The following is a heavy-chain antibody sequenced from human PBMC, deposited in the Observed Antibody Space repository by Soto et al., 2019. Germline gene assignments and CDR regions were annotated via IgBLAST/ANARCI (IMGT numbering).Heavy chain of an antibody. CDR1: DDSTRSRYW. D-gene: IGHD5-12*01. V-gene: IGHV4-4*02. J-gene: IGHJ5*02. CDR3: ARDRGRLRIRMDWFDP. CDR2: VNQSGTS. Sequence: PSETLSLTGCVFDDSTRSRYWWTWLRRPPGRGLEWIGEVNQSGTSNYNPTLKSRVTISVDTSKNQFSLKLSSVTAADTAVYYCARDRGRLRIRMDWFDPWGQGTLVTVSS.